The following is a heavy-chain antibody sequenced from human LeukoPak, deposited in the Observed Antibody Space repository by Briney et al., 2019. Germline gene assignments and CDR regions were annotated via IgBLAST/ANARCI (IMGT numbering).Heavy chain of an antibody. V-gene: IGHV3-23*01. CDR2: ISGSGGRT. J-gene: IGHJ4*02. D-gene: IGHD1-26*01. Sequence: GGSLRLSCAASGFTFSSYAMSWVRQAPGKGLEWVSAISGSGGRTYYADSVKGRFTISRDNSKNTLYLQMNSLRAEDTAVHYCAKEVSPSGSYYFDYWGQGTLVTVSS. CDR1: GFTFSSYA. CDR3: AKEVSPSGSYYFDY.